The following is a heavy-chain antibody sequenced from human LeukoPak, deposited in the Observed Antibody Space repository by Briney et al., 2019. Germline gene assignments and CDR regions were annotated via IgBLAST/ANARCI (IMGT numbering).Heavy chain of an antibody. CDR3: ARDHLANLASRLFDP. D-gene: IGHD3-3*01. J-gene: IGHJ5*02. CDR2: VHHSGRT. Sequence: SETLSLTRTVSGGSISSSTYYWGWIRQPPGKGLEWIGSVHHSGRTYYNPSLKSRVTISVDTSKNQFSLKLNSVTAADTAVYYCARDHLANLASRLFDPWGQGSLVTVSS. CDR1: GGSISSSTYY. V-gene: IGHV4-39*07.